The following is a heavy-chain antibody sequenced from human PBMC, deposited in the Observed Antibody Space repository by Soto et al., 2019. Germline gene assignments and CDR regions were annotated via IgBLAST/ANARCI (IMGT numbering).Heavy chain of an antibody. CDR3: TRANWYSEY. V-gene: IGHV4-59*11. J-gene: IGHJ4*02. D-gene: IGHD7-27*01. Sequence: PSETLSLTCTVSGGSIHNHYWSWIRQPPGKGLEWLGYVYYNGITNYNPSLKSRVTMSADTSKNQLSLSLTSLTAADTAIYYCTRANWYSEYWGQGTLVTVSS. CDR1: GGSIHNHY. CDR2: VYYNGIT.